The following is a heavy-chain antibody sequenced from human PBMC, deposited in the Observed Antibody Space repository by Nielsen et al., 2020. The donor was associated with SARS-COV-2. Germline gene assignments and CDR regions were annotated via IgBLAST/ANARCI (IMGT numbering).Heavy chain of an antibody. CDR3: AAKYGGEWLAVFDY. J-gene: IGHJ4*01. V-gene: IGHV3-74*01. CDR1: GFAFSSYW. D-gene: IGHD6-19*01. Sequence: GESLKISCAASGFAFSSYWMHWVRQAPGKGLVWVSRIDSDGNNTSYADSVKGRFSISRDNAKNTLYLQMDSLRAEDTAVYYCAAKYGGEWLAVFDYWGQGTQVTVSS. CDR2: IDSDGNNT.